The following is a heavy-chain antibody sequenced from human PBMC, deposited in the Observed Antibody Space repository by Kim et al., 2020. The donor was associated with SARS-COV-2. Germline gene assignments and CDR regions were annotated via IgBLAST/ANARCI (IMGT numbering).Heavy chain of an antibody. D-gene: IGHD6-13*01. J-gene: IGHJ4*02. V-gene: IGHV1-18*01. Sequence: NYAQKLQGRVTMTTDTSTSKAYMELRSLRSDDTAVYYCARYFDSSSWDFDYWGQGTLVTVSS. CDR3: ARYFDSSSWDFDY.